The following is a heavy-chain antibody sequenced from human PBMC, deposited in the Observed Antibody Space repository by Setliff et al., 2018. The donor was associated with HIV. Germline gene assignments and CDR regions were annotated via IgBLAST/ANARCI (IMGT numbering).Heavy chain of an antibody. V-gene: IGHV3-11*04. J-gene: IGHJ4*02. CDR3: AVTSMASSFDY. Sequence: PGGSLRLSCAVSGLSVTGNYMSWVRQAPGKGLEWISYISSSGVMYYADSVRGRFTISRDNGKNSLYLQMNSLRAEDTAVYYCAVTSMASSFDYWGQGALVTVSS. D-gene: IGHD5-18*01. CDR1: GLSVTGNY. CDR2: ISSSGVM.